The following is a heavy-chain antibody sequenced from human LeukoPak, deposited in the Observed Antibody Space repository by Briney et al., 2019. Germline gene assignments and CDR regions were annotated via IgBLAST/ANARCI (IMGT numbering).Heavy chain of an antibody. V-gene: IGHV1-69*01. Sequence: GSSVKVSCKASGGTFSSYAISWVRQAPGQGLEWMGGIIPIFGTANYAQKFQARVTITADESTNTAYMELSSLRSEDTAVYYCARPYSSGRAYYYYYMDVWGKGTTVTVSS. D-gene: IGHD6-19*01. CDR1: GGTFSSYA. CDR3: ARPYSSGRAYYYYYMDV. J-gene: IGHJ6*03. CDR2: IIPIFGTA.